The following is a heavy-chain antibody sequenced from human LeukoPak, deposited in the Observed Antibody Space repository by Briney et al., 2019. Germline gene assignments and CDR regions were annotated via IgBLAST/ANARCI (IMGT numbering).Heavy chain of an antibody. D-gene: IGHD3-3*01. Sequence: ASVKVSCKASGYTFTSYDINWVRQAPGQGLEWMGWINPNSGGTNYAQKFQGRVTMTRDTSISTAYMELSRLRSDDTAVYYCARGGYDFWSGYYTSTSGGYWGQGTLVTVSS. J-gene: IGHJ4*02. V-gene: IGHV1-2*02. CDR2: INPNSGGT. CDR1: GYTFTSYD. CDR3: ARGGYDFWSGYYTSTSGGY.